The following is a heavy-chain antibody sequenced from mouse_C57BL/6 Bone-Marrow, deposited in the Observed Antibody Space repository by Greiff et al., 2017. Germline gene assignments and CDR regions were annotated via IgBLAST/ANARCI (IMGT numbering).Heavy chain of an antibody. D-gene: IGHD2-3*01. V-gene: IGHV1-64*01. CDR1: GYTFTSYW. CDR3: ARDGWLLPWFAD. CDR2: IHPNSGST. Sequence: VQLQQPGAELVKPGASVKLSCKASGYTFTSYWMHWVKPRPGQGLEWIGMIHPNSGSTNYNEKFKSKATLTVDKSSSTAYMQLSSLTSEDSAVYYCARDGWLLPWFADWGQGTLVTVSA. J-gene: IGHJ3*01.